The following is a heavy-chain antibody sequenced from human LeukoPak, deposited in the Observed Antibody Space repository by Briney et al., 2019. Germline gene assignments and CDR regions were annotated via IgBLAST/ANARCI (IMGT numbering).Heavy chain of an antibody. CDR3: PRDRGRELPYYYYGMDV. Sequence: SETLSLTCTVSGVSIGSYWGSWVRQPAGKGLGWVGYIYYSGSTNYNPSLKSRVTISVDTSKNQFSLKLSSVTATDTPVYYCPRDRGRELPYYYYGMDVWRQATTVTVSS. J-gene: IGHJ6*02. CDR1: GVSIGSYW. CDR2: IYYSGST. D-gene: IGHD3-10*01. V-gene: IGHV4-59*01.